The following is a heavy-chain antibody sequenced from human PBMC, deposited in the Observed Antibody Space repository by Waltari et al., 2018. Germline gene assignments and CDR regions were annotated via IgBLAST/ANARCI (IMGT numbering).Heavy chain of an antibody. Sequence: QVQLQESGPGLVKPSETLSLTCTVSGGSISSYYWSWLRQPPGKGLEWIGYIYYSWITNYNPSLKRRVTISVDTSKNQFSLKRSSVTAADTAVYYCAREGPGIAGDRVFDYWGQGTLVTVSS. CDR1: GGSISSYY. CDR2: IYYSWIT. V-gene: IGHV4-59*01. D-gene: IGHD6-13*01. CDR3: AREGPGIAGDRVFDY. J-gene: IGHJ4*02.